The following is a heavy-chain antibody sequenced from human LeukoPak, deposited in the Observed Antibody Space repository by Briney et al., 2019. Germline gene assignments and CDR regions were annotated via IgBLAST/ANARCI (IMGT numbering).Heavy chain of an antibody. CDR3: VRSYVARGLLTEDY. D-gene: IGHD3-10*01. J-gene: IGHJ4*02. CDR1: GFTFSNHW. Sequence: PGGSLRLSCAAPGFTFSNHWMSWVRQAPGKGLEWVASMNQDGSEKYYVDSVKGRFTISRDNADNSLFLQMNSLRAEDTALYYCVRSYVARGLLTEDYWGQGTLVTVSS. V-gene: IGHV3-7*01. CDR2: MNQDGSEK.